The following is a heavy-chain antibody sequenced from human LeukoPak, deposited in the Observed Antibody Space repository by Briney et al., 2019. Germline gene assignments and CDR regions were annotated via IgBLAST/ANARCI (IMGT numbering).Heavy chain of an antibody. Sequence: QPGGSLRLSCAASGFTVSSNYMSWVRQAPGKGLEWVSVIYSGGSTYYADSVKGRFTISRDNSKNTLYLQMNSLRAEDTAVYYCAREFTTVATRVGKYYFDYWGQGTLVTVSS. J-gene: IGHJ4*02. V-gene: IGHV3-66*01. D-gene: IGHD4-17*01. CDR1: GFTVSSNY. CDR3: AREFTTVATRVGKYYFDY. CDR2: IYSGGST.